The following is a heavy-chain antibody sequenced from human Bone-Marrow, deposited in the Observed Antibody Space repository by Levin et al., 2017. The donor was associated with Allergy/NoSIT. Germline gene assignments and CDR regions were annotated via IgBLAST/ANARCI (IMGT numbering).Heavy chain of an antibody. D-gene: IGHD3-10*01. J-gene: IGHJ4*02. V-gene: IGHV3-11*01. CDR2: ISNRDATT. CDR1: GFKLSDHY. CDR3: ARINRGSYD. Sequence: TGESLKISCVASGFKLSDHYMSWIRQASGKGLEWISVISNRDATTYYADAVKGRFTISRDNAKNSLYLQMDSLRAEDTAVYYCARINRGSYDWGQGTLVTVSS.